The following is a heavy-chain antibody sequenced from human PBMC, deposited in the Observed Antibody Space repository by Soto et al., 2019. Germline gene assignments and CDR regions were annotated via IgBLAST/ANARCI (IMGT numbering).Heavy chain of an antibody. V-gene: IGHV3-30*18. Sequence: PGGSLRLSCAASGFTFSSYGMHWVRQAPGKGLEWVAVISYDGSNKYYADSVKGRFTISRDNSKNTLYLQMNSLRAEDTAVYYCAKDRDRIGGDYYGMDVWGQGTTVTVSS. J-gene: IGHJ6*02. D-gene: IGHD3-16*01. CDR3: AKDRDRIGGDYYGMDV. CDR1: GFTFSSYG. CDR2: ISYDGSNK.